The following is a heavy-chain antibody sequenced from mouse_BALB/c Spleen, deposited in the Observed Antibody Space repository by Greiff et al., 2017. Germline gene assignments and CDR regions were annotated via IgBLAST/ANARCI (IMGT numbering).Heavy chain of an antibody. J-gene: IGHJ4*01. V-gene: IGHV1-9*01. CDR1: GFTFSSYG. CDR3: ARYYCGRNSAMDY. D-gene: IGHD1-1*02. Sequence: QVKLLESGAGLVQPGASLKISCTATGFTFSSYGIAWVRQTPGQGLEWMGAIFSGGGSTYYPEKFKGRVTITADTATNTVYMQISSLTSEDSAVYYCARYYCGRNSAMDYWGQGTSVTVSA. CDR2: IFSGGGST.